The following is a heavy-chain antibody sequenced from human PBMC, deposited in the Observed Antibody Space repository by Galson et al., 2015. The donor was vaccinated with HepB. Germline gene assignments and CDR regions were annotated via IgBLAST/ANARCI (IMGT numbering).Heavy chain of an antibody. Sequence: SVKVSCKASGFTFTSSAVQWVRQARGQRLEWIGWIVVGSGNTNYAQKFQERVTITRDMSTSTAYMELSSLRSEDTAVYYCAAVGGTTGRSGDYYYMDVWGKGTTVTVSS. CDR1: GFTFTSSA. CDR3: AAVGGTTGRSGDYYYMDV. CDR2: IVVGSGNT. V-gene: IGHV1-58*01. J-gene: IGHJ6*03. D-gene: IGHD1-7*01.